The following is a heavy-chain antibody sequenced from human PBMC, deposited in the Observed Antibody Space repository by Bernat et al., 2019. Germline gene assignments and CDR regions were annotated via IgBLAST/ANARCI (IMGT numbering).Heavy chain of an antibody. Sequence: QVQLVQSGSELKKPGASVKVSCKASGYTFTSYAMNWVRQAPGQGLEWMGWINTNTGNPTYAQGFTGRFVFSLDTSVSTAYLQISSLKAEDTAVNYCARGPRSIYYYYYYLDVWGKGTTVTVSS. D-gene: IGHD6-6*01. CDR1: GYTFTSYA. J-gene: IGHJ6*03. V-gene: IGHV7-4-1*02. CDR3: ARGPRSIYYYYYYLDV. CDR2: INTNTGNP.